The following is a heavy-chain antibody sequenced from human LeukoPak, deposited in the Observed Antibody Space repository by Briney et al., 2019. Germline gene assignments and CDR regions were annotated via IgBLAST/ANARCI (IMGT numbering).Heavy chain of an antibody. CDR3: ARNPYCSGGSCYSGYYYYYMDV. CDR1: GFTFTSYA. CDR2: INTNTGNP. D-gene: IGHD2-15*01. J-gene: IGHJ6*03. V-gene: IGHV7-4-1*02. Sequence: ASVKVSCKASGFTFTSYAMNWVRQAPGQGLEWMGWINTNTGNPTYAQGFTGRFVFSLDTSVSTAYLQISSLKAEDTAVYYCARNPYCSGGSCYSGYYYYYMDVWGKGTTVTVSS.